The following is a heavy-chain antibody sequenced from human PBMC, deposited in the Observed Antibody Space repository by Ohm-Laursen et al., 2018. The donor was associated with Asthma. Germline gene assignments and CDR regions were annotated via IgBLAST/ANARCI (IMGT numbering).Heavy chain of an antibody. CDR1: GGSISSSSYY. Sequence: SETLSLTCTVSGGSISSSSYYWGWIRQPPGKGLEWIGSIYYSGSTYYNPSLKSRVTISVDTSKNQFSLKLSSVTAADTAVYYCARDGCSGGSCYFYAFDIWGQGTMVTVSS. CDR2: IYYSGST. CDR3: ARDGCSGGSCYFYAFDI. D-gene: IGHD2-15*01. J-gene: IGHJ3*02. V-gene: IGHV4-39*07.